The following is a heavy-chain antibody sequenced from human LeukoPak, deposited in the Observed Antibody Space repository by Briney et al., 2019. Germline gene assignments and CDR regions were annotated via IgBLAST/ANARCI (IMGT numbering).Heavy chain of an antibody. CDR3: ATHYYDSSGYYFRY. CDR1: GYTLTELS. CDR2: FDPEDGET. D-gene: IGHD3-22*01. J-gene: IGHJ4*02. V-gene: IGHV1-24*01. Sequence: ASVKVSCKVSGYTLTELSMHWVRQAPGKGLEWMGGFDPEDGETIYAQKFQGRVTVTEDTSTDTAYMELSSLRSEDTAVYYCATHYYDSSGYYFRYWGQGTLVTVSS.